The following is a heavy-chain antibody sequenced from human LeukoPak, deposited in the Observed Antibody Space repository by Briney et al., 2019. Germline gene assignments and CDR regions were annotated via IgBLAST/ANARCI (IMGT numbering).Heavy chain of an antibody. CDR1: GYTFTSYW. CDR3: ARRAGYHYYFDY. J-gene: IGHJ4*02. CDR2: IYLGDSDT. D-gene: IGHD1-20*01. V-gene: IGHV5-51*01. Sequence: GESLKISCKGSGYTFTSYWIAWVRQMPGKGLEWMGIIYLGDSDTRYSPSFQGQVTISADKSISTAYLQWRSLKASDTAMYYCARRAGYHYYFDYWGQGTLVTVSS.